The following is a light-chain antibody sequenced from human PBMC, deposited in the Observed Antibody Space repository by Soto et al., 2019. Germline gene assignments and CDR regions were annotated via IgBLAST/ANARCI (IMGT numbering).Light chain of an antibody. J-gene: IGLJ3*02. V-gene: IGLV1-47*01. CDR1: SSNIGRNY. CDR3: AVWDGSLSGWV. Sequence: QSVLTQPPSASGTPGQRVTISCSGSSSNIGRNYVYWYQQLPGTAPKLLINKNNQRPSGVPDRFSGSKSGTSASLAISGRRSEDEADYYCAVWDGSLSGWVFGGGTKLTVL. CDR2: KNN.